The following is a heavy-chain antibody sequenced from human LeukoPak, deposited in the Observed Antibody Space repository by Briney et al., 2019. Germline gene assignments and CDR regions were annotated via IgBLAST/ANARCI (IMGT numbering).Heavy chain of an antibody. CDR1: GFTFRSYE. D-gene: IGHD4-17*01. CDR2: ISSSGSTI. J-gene: IGHJ4*02. Sequence: GGSLRLSCAASGFTFRSYEMNWVRQAPGKGLEWVSYISSSGSTIYYADSVKGRFTISRDNAKNSLYLQMNSLRAEDTAVYYCARGDGYGDRQYYADYWGQGTLVTVSS. V-gene: IGHV3-48*03. CDR3: ARGDGYGDRQYYADY.